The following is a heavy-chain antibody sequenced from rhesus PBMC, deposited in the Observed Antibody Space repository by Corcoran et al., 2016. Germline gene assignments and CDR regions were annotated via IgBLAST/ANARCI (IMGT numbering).Heavy chain of an antibody. CDR3: ARNFDF. V-gene: IGHV4-80*01. CDR2: INGNSGST. CDR1: GGSFSSYW. J-gene: IGHJ4*01. Sequence: QVQLQESGPGLVKPSETLSLTCAVSGGSFSSYWWSWIRQPPGKVLEWIREINGNSGSTNYNPSLKSRVTIAKDASKNRFSLKLGYVTAADTAVYYCARNFDFWGQGVLVTVSS.